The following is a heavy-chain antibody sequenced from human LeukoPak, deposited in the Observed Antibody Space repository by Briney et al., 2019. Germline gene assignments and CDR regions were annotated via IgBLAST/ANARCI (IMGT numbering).Heavy chain of an antibody. CDR1: GYTFTSYD. V-gene: IGHV1-8*03. Sequence: EASVKVSCKASGYTFTSYDINWVRQATGQGLEWMGWMNPNSGNTGYAQKFQGRVTITRNTSISTAYMELSSPRSEDTAVYYCAGSRDGYNNFDYWGQGTLVTVSS. CDR3: AGSRDGYNNFDY. D-gene: IGHD5-24*01. J-gene: IGHJ4*02. CDR2: MNPNSGNT.